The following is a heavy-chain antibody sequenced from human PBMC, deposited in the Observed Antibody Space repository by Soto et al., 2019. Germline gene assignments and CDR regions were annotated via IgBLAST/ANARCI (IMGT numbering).Heavy chain of an antibody. Sequence: SETLSLTCSVSGGSISRGGYSWCWVRQPPGKGLEWIGYIYHSGSTYYNPSLKSRVTISVDRSKNQFSLKLSSVTGADTAVYYCAGGEDGYNLAYWGQGTLVAVSS. CDR2: IYHSGST. D-gene: IGHD5-12*01. V-gene: IGHV4-30-2*01. CDR1: GGSISRGGYS. J-gene: IGHJ4*02. CDR3: AGGEDGYNLAY.